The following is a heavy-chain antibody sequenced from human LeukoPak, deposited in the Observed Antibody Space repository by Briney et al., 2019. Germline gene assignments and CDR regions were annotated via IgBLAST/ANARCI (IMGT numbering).Heavy chain of an antibody. J-gene: IGHJ4*02. CDR3: ARENSGSYREFDY. D-gene: IGHD1-26*01. V-gene: IGHV4-4*07. Sequence: PSETLSLTCTVSGGSISSYYWSWIRQPAGKGLEWIGRIYTSGSTNYNASPKSRVSMSVDTSKNQFSLKLSSVTAADTAVFYCARENSGSYREFDYWGQGTLVTVSS. CDR1: GGSISSYY. CDR2: IYTSGST.